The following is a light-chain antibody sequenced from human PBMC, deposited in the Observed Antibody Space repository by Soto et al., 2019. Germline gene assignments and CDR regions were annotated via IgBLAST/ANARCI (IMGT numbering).Light chain of an antibody. CDR2: GAS. V-gene: IGKV3-15*01. Sequence: EIVMTQSPATLSVSPGESAPLSCRASQSVGINVAWYQQKPGQAPRLLIYGASTRATGSPDRFSASGAATEFTLTISSLQSEDFAVYYCQQYNDWPRTFGQGTKVEIK. CDR3: QQYNDWPRT. J-gene: IGKJ1*01. CDR1: QSVGIN.